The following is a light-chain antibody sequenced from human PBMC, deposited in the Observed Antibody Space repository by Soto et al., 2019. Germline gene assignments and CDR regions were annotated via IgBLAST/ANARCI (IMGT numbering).Light chain of an antibody. J-gene: IGKJ3*01. CDR3: MQGLQTVFT. CDR2: LGS. CDR1: QSLLHRNGYNY. V-gene: IGKV2-28*01. Sequence: DIVMTQSPLSLPVTPGEPASISCRSSQSLLHRNGYNYLDWYLQKPGQSPQLLIYLGSNRASGVPDRFSGSGSGSDITLKISRVEAEDVGVYYCMQGLQTVFTFGPGTKVDIK.